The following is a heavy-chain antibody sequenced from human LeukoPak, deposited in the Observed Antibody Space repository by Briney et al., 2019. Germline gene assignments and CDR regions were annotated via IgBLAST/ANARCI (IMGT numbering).Heavy chain of an antibody. V-gene: IGHV3-23*01. CDR3: AKGLGDNRWHYYYYYTDV. Sequence: GGSLRLSCAASGFTFGIYAMSWVRQAPGEGLEWVSGISHSGGSTDYADPVKGRFIISRDNSKNTLYLQMKGLRVEDTAVYYCAKGLGDNRWHYYYYYTDVWGEGTTVTVSS. D-gene: IGHD3-3*01. J-gene: IGHJ6*03. CDR1: GFTFGIYA. CDR2: ISHSGGST.